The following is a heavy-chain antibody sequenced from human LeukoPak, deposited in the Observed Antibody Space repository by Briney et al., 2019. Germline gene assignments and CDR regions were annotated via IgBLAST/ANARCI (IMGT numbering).Heavy chain of an antibody. D-gene: IGHD3-3*01. V-gene: IGHV3-30*02. CDR3: AGEGRSGYYT. CDR2: IRYDGSNK. J-gene: IGHJ4*02. CDR1: GFTFSSYG. Sequence: GGSLRLSCAPSGFTFSSYGMHWVRQAPGKGLEWVAFIRYDGSNKYYADSVKGRFTISRDNSKNTLYLQMNSLRAEDTAVYYCAGEGRSGYYTWGQGTLVTVSS.